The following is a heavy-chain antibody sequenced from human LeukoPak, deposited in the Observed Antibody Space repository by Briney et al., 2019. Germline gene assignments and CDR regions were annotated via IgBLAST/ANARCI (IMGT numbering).Heavy chain of an antibody. CDR3: ARDRRDPGRGYIVGATDY. CDR1: GFTFSSYS. Sequence: PGGSLRLSCAASGFTFSSYSMNWVRQAPGKGLEWVSSISSSSSYIYYADSVKGRFTISRDNAKNSLYLQMNSLRAEDTAVYYCARDRRDPGRGYIVGATDYWGQGTLVTVSS. CDR2: ISSSSSYI. V-gene: IGHV3-21*01. J-gene: IGHJ4*02. D-gene: IGHD1-26*01.